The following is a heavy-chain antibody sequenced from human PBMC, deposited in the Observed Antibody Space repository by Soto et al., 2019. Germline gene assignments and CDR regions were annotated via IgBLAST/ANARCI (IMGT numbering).Heavy chain of an antibody. J-gene: IGHJ4*02. CDR1: CGSISSYD. CDR2: IYYSGST. CDR3: ARHPTVTEYYFEY. Sequence: SETLSLTCTVSCGSISSYDWSWIRQPPGKGLEWIGYIYYSGSTNYNPSLKSRVTISVDTSKNQFSLKLSSVTAADTAVYYCARHPTVTEYYFEYWGQGTLVTVSS. D-gene: IGHD4-17*01. V-gene: IGHV4-59*08.